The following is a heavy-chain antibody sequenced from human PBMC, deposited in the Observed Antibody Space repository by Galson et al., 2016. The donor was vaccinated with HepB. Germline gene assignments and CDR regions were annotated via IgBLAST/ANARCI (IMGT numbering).Heavy chain of an antibody. D-gene: IGHD5/OR15-5a*01. CDR1: GFNFGSFS. J-gene: IGHJ4*02. CDR3: ARGVNDYGDY. CDR2: ISSSSSTI. Sequence: SLRLSCAASGFNFGSFSMHWVRQAPGKGLEGVAYISSSSSTIYYADSAKGRFTISRDNAKNSLYLQMNRLRAEDTAMYFCARGVNDYGDYWGQGTLVTVSS. V-gene: IGHV3-48*01.